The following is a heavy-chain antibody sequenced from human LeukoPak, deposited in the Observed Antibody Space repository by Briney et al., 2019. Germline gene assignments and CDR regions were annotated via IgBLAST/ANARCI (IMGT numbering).Heavy chain of an antibody. CDR3: ARDSYCSGGSCYSDY. Sequence: SVKVSCKASGGTFSSYAISWVRQAPGQGLEWMGGIIPIFGTANYAQKFQGRVTITADKSTSTAYMELSSLRSEDTAVYYCARDSYCSGGSCYSDYWGQGTLVTVSS. V-gene: IGHV1-69*06. CDR2: IIPIFGTA. CDR1: GGTFSSYA. J-gene: IGHJ4*02. D-gene: IGHD2-15*01.